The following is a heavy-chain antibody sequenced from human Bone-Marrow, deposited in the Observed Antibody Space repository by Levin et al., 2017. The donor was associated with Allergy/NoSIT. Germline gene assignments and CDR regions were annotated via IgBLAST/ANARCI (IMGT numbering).Heavy chain of an antibody. CDR2: ISYDGSNK. J-gene: IGHJ6*02. Sequence: GGSLRLSCAASGFTFSSYGMHWVRQAPGKGLEWVAVISYDGSNKYYADSVKGRFTISRDNSKNTLYLQMNSLRAEDTAVYYCAYDSTSTLHYYYYYGMDVWGQGTTVTVSS. D-gene: IGHD3-22*01. CDR1: GFTFSSYG. CDR3: AYDSTSTLHYYYYYGMDV. V-gene: IGHV3-30*03.